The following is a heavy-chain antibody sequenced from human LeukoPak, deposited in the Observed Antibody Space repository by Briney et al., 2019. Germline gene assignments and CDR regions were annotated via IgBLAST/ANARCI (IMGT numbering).Heavy chain of an antibody. CDR3: ARDVPSGSYPTCFDY. CDR1: GFTFDDYG. CDR2: INWYGGST. J-gene: IGHJ4*02. D-gene: IGHD1-26*01. V-gene: IGHV3-20*04. Sequence: GGSLRLSCAASGFTFDDYGMSWVRQAPGKGLEWVSGINWYGGSTGYADSVKGRFTISRDNAKNSLYLQMNSLRAEDTALYYCARDVPSGSYPTCFDYWGQGTLVTVSS.